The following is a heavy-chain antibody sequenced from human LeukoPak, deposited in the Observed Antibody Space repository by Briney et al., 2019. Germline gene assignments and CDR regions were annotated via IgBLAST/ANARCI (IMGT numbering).Heavy chain of an antibody. Sequence: KPSETLSLTCTVSVGSISSGGYYWSWIRQHPGKGLEWIGYIYYSGSTYYNPSLKSRVTISVDTSKNQFSLKLSSVTVADTAVYYCARVTHDYGDFTAFDIWGQGTMVTVSS. CDR2: IYYSGST. CDR3: ARVTHDYGDFTAFDI. D-gene: IGHD4-17*01. J-gene: IGHJ3*02. V-gene: IGHV4-31*03. CDR1: VGSISSGGYY.